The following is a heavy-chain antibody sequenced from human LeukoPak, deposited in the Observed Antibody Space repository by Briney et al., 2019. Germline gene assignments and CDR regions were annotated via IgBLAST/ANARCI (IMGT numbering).Heavy chain of an antibody. CDR3: ARLRIFGYCSSTSCYGWFDP. CDR1: GGSISSGGYS. D-gene: IGHD2-2*01. Sequence: SQTLSLTCAVSGGSISSGGYSWSWIRQPPGKGLEWIGEINHSGSTNYNPSLKSRVTISVDTSKNQFSLKLSSVTAADTAVYYCARLRIFGYCSSTSCYGWFDPWGQGTLVTVSS. CDR2: INHSGST. V-gene: IGHV4-30-2*01. J-gene: IGHJ5*02.